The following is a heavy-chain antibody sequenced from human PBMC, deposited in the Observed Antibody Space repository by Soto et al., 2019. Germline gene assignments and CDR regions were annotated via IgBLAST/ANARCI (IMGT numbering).Heavy chain of an antibody. CDR1: GGTFSSYS. J-gene: IGHJ4*02. CDR2: IIPIFGTA. Sequence: QVQLVQSGAEVKKPGSSVKVSCKASGGTFSSYSINWVRQAPGQGLEWMGEIIPIFGTANYAQKFQGRVTITADEATSTASMELSSLRSEETAVYYCARDGGRHSGGIDYGGQGTLVTVSS. CDR3: ARDGGRHSGGIDY. D-gene: IGHD1-26*01. V-gene: IGHV1-69*01.